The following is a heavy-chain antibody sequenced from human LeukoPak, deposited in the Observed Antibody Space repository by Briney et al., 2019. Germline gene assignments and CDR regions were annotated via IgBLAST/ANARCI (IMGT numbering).Heavy chain of an antibody. D-gene: IGHD3-10*01. CDR2: IKSKPDGGTT. CDR1: GFTFSNAW. CDR3: TTGLTYYYGSGSPP. J-gene: IGHJ4*02. Sequence: PGGSLRLSCAASGFTFSNAWMSWVRQTPGKGLEWVGRIKSKPDGGTTDYAAPVKGRFTISRDDSKNTLYLQMNSLKTEDTAVYYCTTGLTYYYGSGSPPWGQGTLVTVSS. V-gene: IGHV3-15*01.